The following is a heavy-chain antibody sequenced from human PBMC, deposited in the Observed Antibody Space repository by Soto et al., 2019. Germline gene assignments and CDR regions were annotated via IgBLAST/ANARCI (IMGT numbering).Heavy chain of an antibody. CDR2: TSYTGKT. CDR1: GGSITSYH. CDR3: ARDMHAGCTHYFDX. V-gene: IGHV4-59*01. Sequence: SDTLSLTCIVSGGSITSYHWSWIRQLPEKGLEWIYYTSYTGKTNYNTSFQSRVTISIDTSKKQLSLKMTSMTAADTAVYYCARDMHAGCTHYFDXWGQGTLVTVSX. D-gene: IGHD6-19*01. J-gene: IGHJ5*02.